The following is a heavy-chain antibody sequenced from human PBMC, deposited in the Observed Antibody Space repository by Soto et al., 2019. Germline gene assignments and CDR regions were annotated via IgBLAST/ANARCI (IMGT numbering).Heavy chain of an antibody. CDR1: GFTFSSYA. J-gene: IGHJ4*02. CDR3: ARAYSRAFDY. V-gene: IGHV3-30-3*01. D-gene: IGHD6-25*01. Sequence: QVQLVESGGGVVQPGRSLRLSCAASGFTFSSYAMHWVRQAPGKGLEWVAVISYDGSNKYYADSVKGRFTISRDNSKNTLYLQMNSLRAGDTAVYYCARAYSRAFDYWGQGTLVTVSS. CDR2: ISYDGSNK.